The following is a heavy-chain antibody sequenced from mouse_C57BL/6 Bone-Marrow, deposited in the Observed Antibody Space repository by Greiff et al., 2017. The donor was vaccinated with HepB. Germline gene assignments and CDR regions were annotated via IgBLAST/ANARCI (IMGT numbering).Heavy chain of an antibody. CDR2: IHTNSGST. V-gene: IGHV1-64*01. CDR1: GYTFTSYW. CDR3: ARGGLGKCY. D-gene: IGHD4-1*01. J-gene: IGHJ3*01. Sequence: VQLQQSGAELVKPGASVKLSCKASGYTFTSYWMHWVKQRPGQGLEWIGMIHTNSGSTNYNEKFKGKATLTGDKSSSTAYMQLSSLTSEDSAVYYCARGGLGKCYWGWGTVVTVSA.